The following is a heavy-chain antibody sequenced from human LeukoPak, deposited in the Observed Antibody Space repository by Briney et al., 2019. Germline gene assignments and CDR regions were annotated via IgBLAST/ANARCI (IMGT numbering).Heavy chain of an antibody. Sequence: GGSLRLSCAASGFTFSVFWMFWVRQAPGQGLVWVSHISPDGRSTNYADSVKGRFTISRDNARNTLYLQLNSLRAEDTAVYYCAKDAAGSYYDSSGYYPFDYWGQGTLVTVSS. CDR1: GFTFSVFW. V-gene: IGHV3-74*01. J-gene: IGHJ4*02. CDR2: ISPDGRST. CDR3: AKDAAGSYYDSSGYYPFDY. D-gene: IGHD3-22*01.